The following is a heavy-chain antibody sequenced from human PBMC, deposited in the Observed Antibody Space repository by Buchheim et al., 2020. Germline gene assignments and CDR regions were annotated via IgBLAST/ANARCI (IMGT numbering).Heavy chain of an antibody. CDR3: ARVVVGPGYGMDV. V-gene: IGHV4-59*01. J-gene: IGHJ6*02. D-gene: IGHD1-26*01. CDR2: IYYSGST. Sequence: QVQLQESGPGLVKPSETLSLTCTVSGGSISSYYWSWIRQPPGKGLEWIGYIYYSGSTNYNPSLKSRVTISVDTSKNQFSLKLSSVTAADTAVYYCARVVVGPGYGMDVWGQGTT. CDR1: GGSISSYY.